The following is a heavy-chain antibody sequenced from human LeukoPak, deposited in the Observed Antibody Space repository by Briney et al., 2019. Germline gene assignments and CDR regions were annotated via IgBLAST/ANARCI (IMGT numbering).Heavy chain of an antibody. CDR2: ISWNSGSI. Sequence: PGRSLRLSCAASGFTFGDYAMHWVRQAPGKGLEWVSGISWNSGSIGYADSVKGRFTISRDNAKNSLYLQMNSLRAEDTALYYCAKDKGKIATTNWYFDLWGRGTLVTVSS. CDR1: GFTFGDYA. J-gene: IGHJ2*01. V-gene: IGHV3-9*01. D-gene: IGHD5-24*01. CDR3: AKDKGKIATTNWYFDL.